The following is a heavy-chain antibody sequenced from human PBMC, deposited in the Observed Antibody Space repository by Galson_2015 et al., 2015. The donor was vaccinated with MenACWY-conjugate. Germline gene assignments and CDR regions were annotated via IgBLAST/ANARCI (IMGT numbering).Heavy chain of an antibody. CDR1: GFIFNTYW. CDR2: INPGGSST. D-gene: IGHD3-16*01. Sequence: SLRLSCAASGFIFNTYWMHWVRQAPGKGLVWVSRINPGGSSTTYTDSVKDRFTISRDNAKNTLYLQMNSLRLEDTAVFYCAKTRELCFYLDSWGQGTLVTVSS. V-gene: IGHV3-74*01. J-gene: IGHJ4*02. CDR3: AKTRELCFYLDS.